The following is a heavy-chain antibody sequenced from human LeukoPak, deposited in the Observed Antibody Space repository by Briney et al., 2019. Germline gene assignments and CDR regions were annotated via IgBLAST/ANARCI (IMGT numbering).Heavy chain of an antibody. D-gene: IGHD3-3*01. J-gene: IGHJ4*02. CDR2: ISWNSGSI. CDR3: ARDDGFLERSDY. V-gene: IGHV3-9*01. Sequence: GGSLRLSCAASGFTFDDYAMHWVRQAPGKGLEWVSGISWNSGSIGYADSVKGRFTISRDNSKNTLYLQMNSLRAEDTAVYYCARDDGFLERSDYWGQATLVTVSS. CDR1: GFTFDDYA.